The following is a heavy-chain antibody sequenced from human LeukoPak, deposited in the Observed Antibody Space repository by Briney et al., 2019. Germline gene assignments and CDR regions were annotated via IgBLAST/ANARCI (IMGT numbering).Heavy chain of an antibody. CDR3: ARAVTTGFSSGWYSDY. CDR2: IYYSGST. V-gene: IGHV4-59*01. CDR1: GGSISSYY. J-gene: IGHJ4*02. Sequence: PSETLSLTCTVSGGSISSYYWSWIRQPPGKGLEWIGYIYYSGSTSYNPSLKSRVTISVDTSKNQFSLKVNSVSAADTARYFCARAVTTGFSSGWYSDYWGQGTLVTVS. D-gene: IGHD6-19*01.